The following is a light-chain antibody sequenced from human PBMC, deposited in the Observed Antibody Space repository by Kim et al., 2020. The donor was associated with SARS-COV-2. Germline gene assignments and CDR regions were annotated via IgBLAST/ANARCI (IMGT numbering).Light chain of an antibody. CDR1: NIGRKS. J-gene: IGLJ2*01. CDR2: YDS. V-gene: IGLV3-21*01. CDR3: QVWENTLRT. Sequence: VAPGKTARTTCGGNNIGRKSIHWYQHKPGQAPVLVIYYDSDRPPGVSERFSASNSGNTATLAISSVEPGDEADYYCQVWENTLRTFGGGTQLTVL.